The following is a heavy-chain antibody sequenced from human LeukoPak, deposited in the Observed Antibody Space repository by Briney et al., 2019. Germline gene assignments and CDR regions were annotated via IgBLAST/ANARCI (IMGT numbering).Heavy chain of an antibody. J-gene: IGHJ4*02. CDR2: ISSNGNYI. CDR3: ASDYSGSIDY. Sequence: GGSLRLSCASSGLTFSSYSMNWVRQAPGKGLEWVSTISSNGNYIRYADSVEGRFTISRANAKNSLYLQMNSLRVEDTAVYYCASDYSGSIDYWGQGTLVTVSS. D-gene: IGHD1-26*01. V-gene: IGHV3-21*04. CDR1: GLTFSSYS.